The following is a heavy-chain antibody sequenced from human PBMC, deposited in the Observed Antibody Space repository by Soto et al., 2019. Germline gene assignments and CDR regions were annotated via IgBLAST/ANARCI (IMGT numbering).Heavy chain of an antibody. CDR2: IYYSGST. CDR1: GGSFSAYY. Sequence: PSETLSLTCAVYGGSFSAYYWGWIRQPPGKGLEWIGSIYYSGSTYYNPSLKSRVTISVDTSKNQFSLKLSSVTAADTAVYYCASLVFYDSSGYTNPYFDYWGQGTLVTVS. D-gene: IGHD3-22*01. V-gene: IGHV4-39*01. CDR3: ASLVFYDSSGYTNPYFDY. J-gene: IGHJ4*02.